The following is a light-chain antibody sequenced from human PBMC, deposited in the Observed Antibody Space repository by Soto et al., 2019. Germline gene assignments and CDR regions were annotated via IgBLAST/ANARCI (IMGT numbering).Light chain of an antibody. Sequence: QSALTQPRSVSGSPGQSVTISCTGTSSDVGGYNYVSWYQQHPGKAPKVMIYDVSARPSGVPYRFSGSKSGNTASLTISGLQAEDEADYYCCSYAGSPRYVFGNGTKLTVL. J-gene: IGLJ1*01. CDR2: DVS. V-gene: IGLV2-11*01. CDR1: SSDVGGYNY. CDR3: CSYAGSPRYV.